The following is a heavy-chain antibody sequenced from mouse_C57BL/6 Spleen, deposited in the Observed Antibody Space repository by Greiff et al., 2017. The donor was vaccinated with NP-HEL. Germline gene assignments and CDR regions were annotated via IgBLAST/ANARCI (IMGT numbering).Heavy chain of an antibody. J-gene: IGHJ2*01. CDR3: ARITTVVAPPFDY. CDR1: GYTFTSYW. CDR2: IHPNSGST. D-gene: IGHD1-1*01. Sequence: QVQLQQPGAELVKPGASVKLSCKASGYTFTSYWMHWVKQRPGQGLEWIGMIHPNSGSTNYNVKFKSKATLTVDKSSSTAYMQLSSLTSEDSAVYYCARITTVVAPPFDYWGQGTTLTVSS. V-gene: IGHV1-64*01.